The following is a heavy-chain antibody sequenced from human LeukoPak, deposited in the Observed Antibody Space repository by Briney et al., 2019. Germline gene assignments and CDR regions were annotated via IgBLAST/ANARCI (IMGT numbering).Heavy chain of an antibody. CDR2: IDPNSGGT. Sequence: ASVTVSCKASGYTFTGYYMHWVRQAPGQGLEWMGWIDPNSGGTNYAQKFQGRVTMTRDTSISTAYMELSRLRSDDTAVYYCASGMVRGDHRDYWGQGTLVTVSS. CDR3: ASGMVRGDHRDY. CDR1: GYTFTGYY. J-gene: IGHJ4*02. V-gene: IGHV1-2*02. D-gene: IGHD3-10*01.